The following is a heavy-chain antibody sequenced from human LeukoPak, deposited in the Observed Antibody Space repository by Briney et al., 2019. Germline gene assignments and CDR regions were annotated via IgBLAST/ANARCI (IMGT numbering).Heavy chain of an antibody. V-gene: IGHV3-23*01. J-gene: IGHJ6*03. CDR2: ISGSGGST. D-gene: IGHD3-16*01. Sequence: GGSLRLSCAASGFTFSSYAMSWVRQAPGKGLEWVSAISGSGGSTYYADSVKGRFTISRDNSKNTLYLRMNSLRAEDTAVYYCAKDGGRGDHEKDYYMDVWGKGTTVTVSS. CDR1: GFTFSSYA. CDR3: AKDGGRGDHEKDYYMDV.